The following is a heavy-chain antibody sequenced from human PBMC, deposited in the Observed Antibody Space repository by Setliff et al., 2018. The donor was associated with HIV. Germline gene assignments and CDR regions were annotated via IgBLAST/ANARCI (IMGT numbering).Heavy chain of an antibody. CDR3: ARVGTTVTTRETYKWFDP. D-gene: IGHD4-17*01. J-gene: IGHJ5*02. Sequence: PSETLSLTCTVSGGSFTTYYWSWLRQPPGKELEWIGYFYTSGSTNYNPSLKSRVTMSVDTSKNQFSLKLSSVTAADSAVYYCARVGTTVTTRETYKWFDPWGQGTLVTVSS. CDR2: FYTSGST. V-gene: IGHV4-4*09. CDR1: GGSFTTYY.